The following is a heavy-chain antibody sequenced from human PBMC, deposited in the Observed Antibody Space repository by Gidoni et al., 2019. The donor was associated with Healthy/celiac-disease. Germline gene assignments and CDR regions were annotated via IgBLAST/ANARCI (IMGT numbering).Heavy chain of an antibody. V-gene: IGHV1-69*01. J-gene: IGHJ6*02. CDR3: ARATPPIVVVPAKDYYYYYGMDV. Sequence: QVQLVQSGAEVKKPGSSVKVSCKASGGTFSSYALSWVRQAPGQGLEWMGGIIPIFGTANYAQKFQGRVTITADESTSTAYMELSSLRSEDTAVYYCARATPPIVVVPAKDYYYYYGMDVWGQGTTVTVSS. CDR1: GGTFSSYA. D-gene: IGHD2-2*01. CDR2: IIPIFGTA.